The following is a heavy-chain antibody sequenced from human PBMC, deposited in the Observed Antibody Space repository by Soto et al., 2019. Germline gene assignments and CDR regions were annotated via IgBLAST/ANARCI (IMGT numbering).Heavy chain of an antibody. Sequence: PSSPLGVTRSVSGGSCVSRGGWSWVRRPPGKGLEWSGEIYHSGSTNYNPCLQRRVTISVDKSKNHFSLKLSSVTDADTAVYYCEREKRQGYYYYGMDVWGQGITVTVPS. V-gene: IGHV4-4*02. CDR2: IYHSGST. CDR3: EREKRQGYYYYGMDV. CDR1: GGSCVSRGG. J-gene: IGHJ6*02.